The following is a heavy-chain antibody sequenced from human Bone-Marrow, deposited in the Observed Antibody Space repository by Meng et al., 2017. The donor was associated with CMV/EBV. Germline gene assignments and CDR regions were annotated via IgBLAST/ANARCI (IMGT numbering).Heavy chain of an antibody. Sequence: GGSLRLSCAASGFTFSSYGMHWVRQAPGKGLEWVAVIWYDGSNKYYADSVKGRFTISRDNSKNTLYLQMNSLRAEDTAVYYCAKDRAVAALYGMDVWGQGTTVTVYS. CDR1: GFTFSSYG. V-gene: IGHV3-33*06. CDR3: AKDRAVAALYGMDV. J-gene: IGHJ6*01. D-gene: IGHD6-19*01. CDR2: IWYDGSNK.